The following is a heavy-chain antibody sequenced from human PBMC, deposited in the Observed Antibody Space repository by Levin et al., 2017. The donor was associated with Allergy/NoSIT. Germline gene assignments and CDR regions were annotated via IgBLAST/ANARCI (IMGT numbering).Heavy chain of an antibody. D-gene: IGHD6-13*01. V-gene: IGHV3-21*01. CDR1: GFTFSSYS. Sequence: GGSLRLSCAASGFTFSSYSMNWVRQAPGKGLEWVSSISSSSSYIYYADSVKGRFTISRDNAKNSLYLQMNSLRAEDTAVYYCARTPGYSSSWSYYFDYWGQGTLVTVSS. J-gene: IGHJ4*02. CDR2: ISSSSSYI. CDR3: ARTPGYSSSWSYYFDY.